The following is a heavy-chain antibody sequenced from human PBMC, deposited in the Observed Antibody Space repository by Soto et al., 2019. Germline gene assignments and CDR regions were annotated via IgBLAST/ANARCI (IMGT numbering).Heavy chain of an antibody. D-gene: IGHD6-13*01. Sequence: SVKVSCKASGGTFSSYAISWVRQAPGQGLEWMGGIIPIFGTANYAQKFQGRVTITADESTSTAYMELSSLRSEDTAVYYCARDREAGIAAAAPDYWGQGTLVTVSS. V-gene: IGHV1-69*01. J-gene: IGHJ4*02. CDR1: GGTFSSYA. CDR3: ARDREAGIAAAAPDY. CDR2: IIPIFGTA.